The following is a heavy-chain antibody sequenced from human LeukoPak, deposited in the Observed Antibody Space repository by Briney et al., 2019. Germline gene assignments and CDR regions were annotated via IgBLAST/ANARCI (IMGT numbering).Heavy chain of an antibody. CDR2: IKQDGSEK. J-gene: IGHJ6*03. Sequence: SGGSLRLSCVASGFTFSNYWMSWVRQAPGKGLEWVANIKQDGSEKYYVDSVKGRFTISGDNTKSSLYLQVNSLRAEDTAVYYCAKGGAVSSKSITMVRGTRRYNYYMDVWGKGTTVTISS. V-gene: IGHV3-7*03. CDR3: AKGGAVSSKSITMVRGTRRYNYYMDV. CDR1: GFTFSNYW. D-gene: IGHD3-10*01.